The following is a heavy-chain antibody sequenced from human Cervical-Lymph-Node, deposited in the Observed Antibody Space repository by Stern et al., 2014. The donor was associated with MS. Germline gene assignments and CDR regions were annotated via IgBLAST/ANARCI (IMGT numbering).Heavy chain of an antibody. J-gene: IGHJ4*02. CDR1: GVSLNNYY. CDR3: ARGRGSF. V-gene: IGHV4-59*01. CDR2: AHNNGST. Sequence: QVQLGESGPGLVKPSETLSLTCNVSGVSLNNYYWSWIRQPPGKGLEWIGYAHNNGSTNYSPSLRGRVTISLDTSRNQFSLNLISVTAADTAVYFCARGRGSFWGQGILVTVSS. D-gene: IGHD6-25*01.